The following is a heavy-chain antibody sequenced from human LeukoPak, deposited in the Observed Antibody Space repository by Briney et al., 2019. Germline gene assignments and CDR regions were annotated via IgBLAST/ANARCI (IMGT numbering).Heavy chain of an antibody. Sequence: APVKVSCKSSGYTFISYAMNWVRQAPGQGLEWMGWINTNTGNPTYAQGFTGRFVFSLDTSVSTAYLQISSLKAEDTAVYYCARATPARAFDYWGQGTLVTVSS. D-gene: IGHD6-6*01. CDR3: ARATPARAFDY. J-gene: IGHJ4*02. CDR1: GYTFISYA. CDR2: INTNTGNP. V-gene: IGHV7-4-1*02.